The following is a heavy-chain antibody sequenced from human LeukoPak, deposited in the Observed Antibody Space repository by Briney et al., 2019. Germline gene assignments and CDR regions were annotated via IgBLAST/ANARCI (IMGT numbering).Heavy chain of an antibody. J-gene: IGHJ4*02. CDR2: IYYSGST. CDR3: ASLSVDTAMEGYYFDY. Sequence: SETLSLTCTVSGGSISSYYWSWIRQPPGKGLEWIGYIYYSGSTNYNPSLKSRVTISVDTSKNQFSLRLSSVTAADTAVYYCASLSVDTAMEGYYFDYWGQGTLVTVSS. V-gene: IGHV4-59*01. CDR1: GGSISSYY. D-gene: IGHD5-18*01.